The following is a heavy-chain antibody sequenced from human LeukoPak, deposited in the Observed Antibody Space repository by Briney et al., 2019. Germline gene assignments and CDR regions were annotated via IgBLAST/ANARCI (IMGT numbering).Heavy chain of an antibody. D-gene: IGHD3-22*01. J-gene: IGHJ4*02. CDR3: AKDHNYYDSSGYSPIDY. V-gene: IGHV3-30*02. CDR1: GFTFSSYG. Sequence: PGGSLRLSCAASGFTFSSYGMHWVRQAPGKGLEWAAFIRYDGSNKYYADSVKGRFTISRDNSKNTLYLQMNSLRAEDTAVYYCAKDHNYYDSSGYSPIDYWGQGTLVTVSS. CDR2: IRYDGSNK.